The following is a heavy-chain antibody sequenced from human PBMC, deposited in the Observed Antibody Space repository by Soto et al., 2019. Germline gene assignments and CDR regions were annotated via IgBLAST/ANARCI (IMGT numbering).Heavy chain of an antibody. V-gene: IGHV1-3*01. CDR3: ASYGSGDFDY. Sequence: QVQLVQSGAEVKKPGASVKVSCKASGYTFTSYAMHWVRQAPGQRLEWMGWINAGSGNTKYSQKFQGRVTITRDTSASTAYMELRSLRSEDTAVYYCASYGSGDFDYWGQGTLVTVSS. CDR1: GYTFTSYA. CDR2: INAGSGNT. J-gene: IGHJ4*02. D-gene: IGHD3-10*01.